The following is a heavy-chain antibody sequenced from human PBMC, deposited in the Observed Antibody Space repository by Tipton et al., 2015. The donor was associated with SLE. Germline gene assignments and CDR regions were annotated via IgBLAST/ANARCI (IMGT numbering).Heavy chain of an antibody. Sequence: TLSLTCTVSGVSFSSYYWSWIRQSPGKRLEWIGYVFYTVSTKYNPSLDSRVTISVDTSKNQFSLKLGSVTAADTAIYYCAGGLAVAGTRDYWGQGTLVTVSS. D-gene: IGHD6-19*01. CDR2: VFYTVST. J-gene: IGHJ4*02. CDR1: GVSFSSYY. V-gene: IGHV4-59*01. CDR3: AGGLAVAGTRDY.